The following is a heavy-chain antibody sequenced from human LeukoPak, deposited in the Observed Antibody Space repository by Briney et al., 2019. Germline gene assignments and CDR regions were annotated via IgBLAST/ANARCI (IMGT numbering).Heavy chain of an antibody. J-gene: IGHJ3*02. V-gene: IGHV1-18*01. Sequence: ASVKVSCKASGYTFTSYGISWVRQAPGQGLEWMGWISAYNGNTNYAQKLQGRVTMTTDTSTSTAYMELRSLRSDDTAVYYCAVGVGATDPDAFDIWAKGQWSPSLQ. CDR3: AVGVGATDPDAFDI. CDR2: ISAYNGNT. CDR1: GYTFTSYG. D-gene: IGHD1-26*01.